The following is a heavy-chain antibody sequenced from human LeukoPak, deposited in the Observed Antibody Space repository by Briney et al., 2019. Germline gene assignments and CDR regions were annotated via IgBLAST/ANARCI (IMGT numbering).Heavy chain of an antibody. J-gene: IGHJ4*02. V-gene: IGHV3-21*01. Sequence: GGSLRLSCAASGFTFRSYSMNWVRQAPGKGLEWVSAIDPSSTYIYYADSVKGRFTISRDNAENSLYLQMNSLRVEDTAVYYCAGAPTVLVGYCSSSSCQADYWGQGTLVTVSS. CDR3: AGAPTVLVGYCSSSSCQADY. D-gene: IGHD2-2*01. CDR1: GFTFRSYS. CDR2: IDPSSTYI.